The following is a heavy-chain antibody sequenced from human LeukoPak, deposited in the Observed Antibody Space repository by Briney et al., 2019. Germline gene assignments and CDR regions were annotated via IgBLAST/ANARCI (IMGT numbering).Heavy chain of an antibody. CDR2: IYHNGST. CDR1: RGSISSPNW. J-gene: IGHJ3*01. CDR3: ASRTASALEGFDL. D-gene: IGHD6-19*01. V-gene: IGHV4-4*02. Sequence: PSGTLSLTRTVSRGSISSPNWWTWVRQPPGKGLEWIGEIYHNGSTSHNPSLMSRLTISVDKSRNQFSLKLSSVTAADTAVYFCASRTASALEGFDLWGQGTMVTVSS.